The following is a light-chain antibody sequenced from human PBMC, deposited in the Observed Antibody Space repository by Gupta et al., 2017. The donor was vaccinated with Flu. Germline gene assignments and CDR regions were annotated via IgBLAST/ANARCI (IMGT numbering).Light chain of an antibody. CDR3: SSYTSSSTLGGV. Sequence: SALTQPAPVSGSPGQSLTISCPGTSSDVGGYNYVSWYQQHPGKAPKLMIYEVSNWPSGVSNRFSGSKSGNTASLTISGLQAEDEADYYCSSYTSSSTLGGVFGGGTKLTVL. CDR1: SSDVGGYNY. CDR2: EVS. J-gene: IGLJ3*02. V-gene: IGLV2-14*01.